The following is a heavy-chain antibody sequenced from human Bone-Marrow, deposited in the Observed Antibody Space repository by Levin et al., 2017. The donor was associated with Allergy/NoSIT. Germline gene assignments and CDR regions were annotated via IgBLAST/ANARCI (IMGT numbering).Heavy chain of an antibody. CDR1: GFTFSSYG. CDR2: TSNDGSNK. CDR3: AKDRGASSWNDYYYYGMDV. Sequence: GGSLRLSCAASGFTFSSYGMHWVRQAPGKGLEWVAVTSNDGSNKYYTDSVKGRFTISRDNSKNTLYLQMNILRAEDTAVYYCAKDRGASSWNDYYYYGMDVWGKGTTVTVSS. V-gene: IGHV3-30*18. D-gene: IGHD6-13*01. J-gene: IGHJ6*04.